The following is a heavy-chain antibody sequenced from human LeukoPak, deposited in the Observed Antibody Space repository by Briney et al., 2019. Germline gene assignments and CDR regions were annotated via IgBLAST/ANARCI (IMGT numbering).Heavy chain of an antibody. CDR1: GGSISSGGYS. V-gene: IGHV4-30-2*01. Sequence: SQTLSLTCAVSGGSISSGGYSWSWIRQPPGKGLEWIGYIYHSGSTYYNPSLKSRVTISVDTSKNQFSLKLSSVTAADTAVYYCARAPLGYGYYGMDVWGQGTTVTVSS. J-gene: IGHJ6*02. CDR3: ARAPLGYGYYGMDV. D-gene: IGHD5-18*01. CDR2: IYHSGST.